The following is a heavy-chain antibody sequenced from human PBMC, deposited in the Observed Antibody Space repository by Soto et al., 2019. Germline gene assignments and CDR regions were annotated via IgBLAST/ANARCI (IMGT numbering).Heavy chain of an antibody. Sequence: GGSLRLSCATSGFTFSHFAMSWVRQSPGKRLEWVSAISGSGGGRNYPDSVKGRFTISRDDSKDTLYLQINSLRSEDTAVYYCARETGYTYDYYFDYWGQGTLVTVSS. CDR2: ISGSGGGR. CDR3: ARETGYTYDYYFDY. J-gene: IGHJ4*02. D-gene: IGHD3-16*01. V-gene: IGHV3-23*01. CDR1: GFTFSHFA.